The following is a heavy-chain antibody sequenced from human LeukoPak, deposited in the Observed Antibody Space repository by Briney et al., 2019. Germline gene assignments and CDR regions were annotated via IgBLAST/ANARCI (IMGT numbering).Heavy chain of an antibody. J-gene: IGHJ6*04. CDR2: INHSGST. CDR1: GGSFSGYY. Sequence: SETLSLTCAVYGGSFSGYYWSWIRQPPGKGLEWIGEINHSGSTNYNPSLKSRVTISVDTSKNQFSLKLSSVTAADTAVYYCARGRGYSGYDQGLVDVWGKGTTVTVSS. V-gene: IGHV4-34*01. D-gene: IGHD5-12*01. CDR3: ARGRGYSGYDQGLVDV.